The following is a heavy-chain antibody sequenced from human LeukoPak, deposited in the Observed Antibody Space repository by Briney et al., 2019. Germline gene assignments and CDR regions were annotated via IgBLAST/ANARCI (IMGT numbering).Heavy chain of an antibody. V-gene: IGHV3-9*03. CDR2: ISWNSGSI. Sequence: PGGSLRLSCAASGFTFDDYAMHWVRQAPGKGLEWVSGISWNSGSIGYADSVKGRFTISRDNAKNSLYLQMNSLRAEDLASYYCAKDLGFGEFDAFDIWGQGTMVTVSS. CDR3: AKDLGFGEFDAFDI. D-gene: IGHD3-10*01. J-gene: IGHJ3*02. CDR1: GFTFDDYA.